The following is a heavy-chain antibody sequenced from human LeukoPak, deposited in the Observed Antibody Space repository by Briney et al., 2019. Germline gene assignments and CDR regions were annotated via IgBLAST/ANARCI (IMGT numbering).Heavy chain of an antibody. J-gene: IGHJ6*02. D-gene: IGHD3-9*01. Sequence: SETLSLTCTVSGGSISSYYWSWIRQPPGKGLEWIGYIYYSGSTNYNPSLKSRVTISVDTSKNQFSLKLSSVTAADTAVYYCARWADWLLTGYYYGMDVWGQGTTVTVSS. CDR3: ARWADWLLTGYYYGMDV. V-gene: IGHV4-59*01. CDR2: IYYSGST. CDR1: GGSISSYY.